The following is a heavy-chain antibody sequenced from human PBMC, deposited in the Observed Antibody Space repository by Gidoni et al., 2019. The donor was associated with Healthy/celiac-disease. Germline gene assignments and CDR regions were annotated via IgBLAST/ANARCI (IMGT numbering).Heavy chain of an antibody. CDR3: ARDHRDYGDYGGGFDY. Sequence: HVQLQASGPGLVTPSPTLSLTCPGSGGPISSGSYYWSWIRQPAGKGLEWIGRIYTSGSTNYNPSLKSRVTISVDTSKNQFSLKLSSVTAADTAVYYCARDHRDYGDYGGGFDYWGQGTLVTVSS. J-gene: IGHJ4*02. CDR2: IYTSGST. CDR1: GGPISSGSYY. D-gene: IGHD4-17*01. V-gene: IGHV4-61*02.